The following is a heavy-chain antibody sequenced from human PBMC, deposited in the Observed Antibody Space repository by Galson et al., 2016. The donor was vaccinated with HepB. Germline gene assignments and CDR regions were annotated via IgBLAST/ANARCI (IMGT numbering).Heavy chain of an antibody. J-gene: IGHJ6*02. V-gene: IGHV3-73*01. Sequence: SLRLSCAASGFTFSCSAMYWVRQASGKGLEWVGRIRSKPNSYATAYGASVNVRFTISRDDSKNTAYLQMNSLKTEDTAVYYCASTIVTALYHYYYGIDVWGQGTTVTVSS. CDR1: GFTFSCSA. CDR2: IRSKPNSYAT. D-gene: IGHD4-11*01. CDR3: ASTIVTALYHYYYGIDV.